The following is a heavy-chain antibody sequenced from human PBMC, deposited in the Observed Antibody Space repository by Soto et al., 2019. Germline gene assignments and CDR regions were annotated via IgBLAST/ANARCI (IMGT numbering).Heavy chain of an antibody. CDR1: GFIFDDYA. CDR3: LKDVGSRHYDFTNFDS. V-gene: IGHV3-9*01. Sequence: GGSLRLSCVASGFIFDDYAIHWVRQAPGKGLEWVSGIDWDRATIGYEDSVQGRFTPSRDNARNSVTLQMNSLRPEDTALYYCLKDVGSRHYDFTNFDSWGQGTMVTVSS. J-gene: IGHJ4*02. D-gene: IGHD3-3*01. CDR2: IDWDRATI.